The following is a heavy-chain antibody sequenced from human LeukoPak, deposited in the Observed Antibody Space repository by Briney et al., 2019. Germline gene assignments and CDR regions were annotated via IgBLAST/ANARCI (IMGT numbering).Heavy chain of an antibody. Sequence: ASVKVSCKASGYTFTGYYMNWVRQAPGQGLEWMGWINPNSGGTSYAQKFQGWVTMTRDTSISTAYMELSRLRSDDTAVYYCARGGLGIAAAGAAFDIWGQGTMVTVSS. V-gene: IGHV1-2*04. J-gene: IGHJ3*02. D-gene: IGHD6-13*01. CDR2: INPNSGGT. CDR3: ARGGLGIAAAGAAFDI. CDR1: GYTFTGYY.